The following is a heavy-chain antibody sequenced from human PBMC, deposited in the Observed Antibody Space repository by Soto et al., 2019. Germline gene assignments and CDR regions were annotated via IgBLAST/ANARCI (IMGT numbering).Heavy chain of an antibody. J-gene: IGHJ4*02. V-gene: IGHV3-49*03. CDR2: IRSKAYGGTT. CDR3: TSPIEMATSVGDY. D-gene: IGHD5-12*01. Sequence: GVLRLSCTASGFTFGDYAMSWFRQAPGKGLEWVGFIRSKAYGGTTEYAASVKGRFTISRDDSKSIAYLQMNSLKTEDTAVYYCTSPIEMATSVGDYWGQGTLVTVSS. CDR1: GFTFGDYA.